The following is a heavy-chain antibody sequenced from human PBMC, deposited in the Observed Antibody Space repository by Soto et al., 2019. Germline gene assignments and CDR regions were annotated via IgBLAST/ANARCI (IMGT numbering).Heavy chain of an antibody. CDR3: ARAGNYGILTGSYDFDY. CDR1: DYALTSYG. V-gene: IGHV1-8*02. J-gene: IGHJ4*02. CDR2: MNPNSGNT. D-gene: IGHD3-9*01. Sequence: VSVKVSCKASDYALTSYGISWVRPAPGQGLEWMGWMNPNSGNTGYAQKFLGRVTMTGNTSISTAYMGLSSLRSEETAVYYCARAGNYGILTGSYDFDYWGQGTLVTVSS.